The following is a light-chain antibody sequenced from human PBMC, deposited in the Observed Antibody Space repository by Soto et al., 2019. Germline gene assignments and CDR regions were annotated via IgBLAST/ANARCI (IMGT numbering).Light chain of an antibody. Sequence: IGMSMSPATLSVYPGERATLSCRASQSVSSNLAWYQQKPGQAPRLLIYGASTRATGIPARFSGSGSGTEFTLTISSLQSEDFAVYYCQQYYNWPPWTFGQGTKVDIK. J-gene: IGKJ1*01. V-gene: IGKV3-15*01. CDR3: QQYYNWPPWT. CDR1: QSVSSN. CDR2: GAS.